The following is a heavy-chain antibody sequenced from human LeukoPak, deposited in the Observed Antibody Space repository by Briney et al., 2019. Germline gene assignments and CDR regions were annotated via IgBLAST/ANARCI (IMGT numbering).Heavy chain of an antibody. CDR1: GGSITNYY. D-gene: IGHD3-16*01. CDR3: ARDKEPTYYDYVWGSLTFDY. J-gene: IGHJ4*02. CDR2: SYYNGNT. V-gene: IGHV4-59*12. Sequence: SETLSLTCTVSGGSITNYYWSWIRQPPGKGLEWIGFSYYNGNTNYNPSLKSRVTISVDTSKNQFSLKLSSVTAADTAVYYCARDKEPTYYDYVWGSLTFDYWGQGTLVTVSS.